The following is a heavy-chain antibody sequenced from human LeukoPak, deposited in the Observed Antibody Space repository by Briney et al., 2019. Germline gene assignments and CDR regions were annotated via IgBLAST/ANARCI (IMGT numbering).Heavy chain of an antibody. CDR2: IYHSGST. J-gene: IGHJ3*02. Sequence: SETLSLTCTVSGYSISSGYYWGWIRQPPGKGLEWIGSIYHSGSTYYNPSLKSRVTISVDTSKNQFSLKLSSVTAADTAVYYCARVDYGDPEGDAFDIWGQGTMVTVSS. CDR3: ARVDYGDPEGDAFDI. D-gene: IGHD4-17*01. CDR1: GYSISSGYY. V-gene: IGHV4-38-2*02.